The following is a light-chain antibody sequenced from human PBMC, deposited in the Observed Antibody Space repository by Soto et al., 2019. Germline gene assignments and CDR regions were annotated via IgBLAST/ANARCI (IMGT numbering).Light chain of an antibody. Sequence: IQLTQSPSSLSASVGDRVTITCRASQSINSFLAWYQQKPGKAPKLLIYAASTLQSGVPSRFSGSGSGTDFTLTISSLQHEDFGTYYCQQLERYPSTFGGGTKVEIK. J-gene: IGKJ4*01. CDR3: QQLERYPST. V-gene: IGKV1-9*01. CDR1: QSINSF. CDR2: AAS.